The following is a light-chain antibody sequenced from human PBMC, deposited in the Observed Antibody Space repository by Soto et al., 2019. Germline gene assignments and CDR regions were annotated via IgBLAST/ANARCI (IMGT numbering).Light chain of an antibody. Sequence: EIVMTQSPATLSVSPGDRATLSCRASQSVYSYLAWYQQKPGQAPRLLIHGASTRATGIPARFSGSGSGTEFTLTISSLEPEDFAVCYCQQYYHWPRTFGQGTKVDIK. CDR1: QSVYSY. CDR2: GAS. CDR3: QQYYHWPRT. J-gene: IGKJ1*01. V-gene: IGKV3-15*01.